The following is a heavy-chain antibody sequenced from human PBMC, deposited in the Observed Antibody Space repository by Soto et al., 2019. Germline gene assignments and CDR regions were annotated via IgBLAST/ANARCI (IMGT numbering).Heavy chain of an antibody. CDR3: ARELGVPGQPNPFDY. J-gene: IGHJ4*02. Sequence: ASVKVSCKASGYTFTDYYIHCVRQAPGQVLEWMGWIAPNSGGTSYAHNSQGRVTMTSDTFISTVYLELYTLNSDDTAVYYCARELGVPGQPNPFDYWGQGALVTVSS. CDR2: IAPNSGGT. CDR1: GYTFTDYY. D-gene: IGHD2-2*01. V-gene: IGHV1-2*02.